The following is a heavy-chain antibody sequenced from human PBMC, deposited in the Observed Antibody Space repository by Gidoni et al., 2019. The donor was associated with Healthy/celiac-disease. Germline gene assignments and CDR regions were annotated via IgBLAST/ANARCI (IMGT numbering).Heavy chain of an antibody. J-gene: IGHJ5*02. D-gene: IGHD6-25*01. V-gene: IGHV4-34*01. CDR1: GGSFSGYY. Sequence: QVQLQQWGAGLLKPSETLSLTCAVYGGSFSGYYWSWIRQPPGKGLEWIGEINHSGSTNYNPSLKSRVTISADTSKNQFSLKLSSVTAADTAVYYCARVGYSGGGLDPWGQGTLVTVSS. CDR2: INHSGST. CDR3: ARVGYSGGGLDP.